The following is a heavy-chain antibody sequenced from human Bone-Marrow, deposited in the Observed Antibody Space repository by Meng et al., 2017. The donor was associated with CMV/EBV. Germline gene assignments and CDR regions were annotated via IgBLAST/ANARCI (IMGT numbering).Heavy chain of an antibody. Sequence: GESLKISCAASGFTFSSYWMSWVRQAPGKGLEWVANIKQDGSEKYYVDSVKGRFTISRDNAKNSLYLQMNSLRAEDTAVYYCARGSSSWYALDYWGQGTRVTVYS. CDR1: GFTFSSYW. V-gene: IGHV3-7*01. D-gene: IGHD6-13*01. CDR3: ARGSSSWYALDY. J-gene: IGHJ4*02. CDR2: IKQDGSEK.